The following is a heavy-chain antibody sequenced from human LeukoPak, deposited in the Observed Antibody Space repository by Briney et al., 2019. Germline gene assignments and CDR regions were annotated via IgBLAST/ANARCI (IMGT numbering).Heavy chain of an antibody. J-gene: IGHJ6*02. CDR2: ISYDGSNK. CDR3: ARDLAAAGIFLVNYYYGMDV. Sequence: PGRSLRLSCAASGFTFSSYAMHWVRQAPGKGLEWVAVISYDGSNKYYADSVKGRFTISRDNSKNTLYLQMNSLRAEDTAVYYCARDLAAAGIFLVNYYYGMDVWGQGTTVTVSS. V-gene: IGHV3-30*04. D-gene: IGHD6-13*01. CDR1: GFTFSSYA.